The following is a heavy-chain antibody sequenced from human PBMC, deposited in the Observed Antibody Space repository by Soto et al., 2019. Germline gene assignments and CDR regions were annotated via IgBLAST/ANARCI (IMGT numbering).Heavy chain of an antibody. V-gene: IGHV3-23*01. Sequence: EVQLLESGGGLVQPGGSLRLSCADSGFTFSSYAMSWVRQAPGKGLEWVSDISRSGGSTYYADSVKGRFTISRDNSKNTLYLQINSLTAEDTAVYYCASQAMATDYYYYYYMDVWGKATTVTVSS. J-gene: IGHJ6*03. CDR1: GFTFSSYA. D-gene: IGHD5-18*01. CDR2: ISRSGGST. CDR3: ASQAMATDYYYYYYMDV.